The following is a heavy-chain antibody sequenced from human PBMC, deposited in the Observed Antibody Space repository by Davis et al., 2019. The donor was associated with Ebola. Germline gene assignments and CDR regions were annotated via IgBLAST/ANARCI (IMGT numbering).Heavy chain of an antibody. CDR1: GYSISSSYY. CDR3: ARGTTSHYY. Sequence: MPSETLSLTCTVSGYSISSSYYWSWIRQPPGKGLEWIGYIYYSGSTNYNPSLKSRVTISVDTSKNQFSLKLSSVTAADTAVYYCARGTTSHYYWGQGTLVTVSS. D-gene: IGHD1-1*01. CDR2: IYYSGST. J-gene: IGHJ4*02. V-gene: IGHV4-59*08.